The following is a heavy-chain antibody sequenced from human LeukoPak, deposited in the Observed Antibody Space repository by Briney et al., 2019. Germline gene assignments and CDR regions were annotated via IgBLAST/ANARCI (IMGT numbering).Heavy chain of an antibody. CDR2: IYYSGST. Sequence: SETLSLTCTVSGGSISSGDYYWSWIRLPPGTGLEWIGYIYYSGSTYYNPSLKSRVTISVDTSKNQFSLKLSSVTAADTAVYYCARDGYDILTGYGFIDYWGQGTLVTVSS. D-gene: IGHD3-9*01. V-gene: IGHV4-30-4*01. CDR1: GGSISSGDYY. CDR3: ARDGYDILTGYGFIDY. J-gene: IGHJ4*02.